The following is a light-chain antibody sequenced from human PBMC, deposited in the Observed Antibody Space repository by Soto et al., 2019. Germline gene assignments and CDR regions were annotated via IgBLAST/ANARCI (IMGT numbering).Light chain of an antibody. V-gene: IGKV3-20*01. Sequence: ELVLTQSPGTLSLSPGERATLSCRASQSVSGSYLAWYQQKYGQAPRLLIYATSSTATGIPDRCSCSWSVTDLTLTISRLEPEDFAVYYCHHYCSSPWTFGQGTTVEIK. J-gene: IGKJ1*01. CDR1: QSVSGSY. CDR2: ATS. CDR3: HHYCSSPWT.